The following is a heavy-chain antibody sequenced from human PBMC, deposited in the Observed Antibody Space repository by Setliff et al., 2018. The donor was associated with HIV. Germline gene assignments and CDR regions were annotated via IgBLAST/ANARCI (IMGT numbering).Heavy chain of an antibody. CDR1: GDTFSTYA. CDR2: IIPIFGTA. J-gene: IGHJ6*03. CDR3: ARAHSGSYYYYYYMDV. D-gene: IGHD1-26*01. V-gene: IGHV1-69*13. Sequence: SVKVSCKTSGDTFSTYAISWVRQAPGQGLEWMGGIIPIFGTANYAQKFQGRVTITADESTSTAYMELSSLRSEDTAVYYCARAHSGSYYYYYYMDVWGKGTTVTVSS.